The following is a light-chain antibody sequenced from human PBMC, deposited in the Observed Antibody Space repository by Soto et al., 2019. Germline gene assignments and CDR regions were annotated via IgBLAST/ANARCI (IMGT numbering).Light chain of an antibody. J-gene: IGKJ4*01. CDR1: QSVSSY. CDR3: QQRSNWPPGLT. CDR2: DAS. V-gene: IGKV3-11*01. Sequence: EIVLTQSPAPLSLSPGERATLSCRASQSVSSYLAWYQQKPGQAPRLLIYDASNSATGIPARFSGSGSGTDFTLTISSLEPEDFAVYYGQQRSNWPPGLTFGGGTKVEIK.